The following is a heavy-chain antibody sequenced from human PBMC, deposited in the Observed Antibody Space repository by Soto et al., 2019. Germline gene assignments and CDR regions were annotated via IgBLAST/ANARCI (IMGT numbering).Heavy chain of an antibody. CDR1: GGSISSGGYY. CDR3: ARDEDTAGLGMDV. J-gene: IGHJ6*02. V-gene: IGHV4-31*03. CDR2: IYYSGST. Sequence: QVQLQESGPGLVKPSQTLSLTCTVSGGSISSGGYYWSWIRQYPGKGLEWIGYIYYSGSTYYNPSLRSRVTISVDTSKQQFSLKLSSVTAADTAVYYCARDEDTAGLGMDVWGQGTTVTVSS.